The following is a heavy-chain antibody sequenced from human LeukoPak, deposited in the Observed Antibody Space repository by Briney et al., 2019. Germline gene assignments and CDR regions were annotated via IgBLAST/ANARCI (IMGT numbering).Heavy chain of an antibody. V-gene: IGHV4-59*12. CDR3: ARDGGGGDNFDY. J-gene: IGHJ4*02. CDR1: GGSISSYY. D-gene: IGHD2-15*01. Sequence: SETLSLTCTVSGGSISSYYWSWIRQPPGTGLEWIGYVYYSGSTNYNPSLKSRVTISVDTSKNQFSLKLSSVTAADTAVYYCARDGGGGDNFDYWGQGTLVTVSS. CDR2: VYYSGST.